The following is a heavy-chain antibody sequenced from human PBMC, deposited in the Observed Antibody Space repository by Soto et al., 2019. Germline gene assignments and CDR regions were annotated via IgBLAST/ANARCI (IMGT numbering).Heavy chain of an antibody. CDR1: GFTFSSYA. CDR2: ISYDGSNK. Sequence: PGGSLRLSCAASGFTFSSYAMHWVRQAPGKGLEWVAVISYDGSNKYYADSVKGRFTISRDNSKNTLYLQMNSLRAEDTAVYYCAREGYCANGVCSPFSLPINWFDPWGQGTLVTVSS. D-gene: IGHD2-8*01. V-gene: IGHV3-30-3*01. J-gene: IGHJ5*02. CDR3: AREGYCANGVCSPFSLPINWFDP.